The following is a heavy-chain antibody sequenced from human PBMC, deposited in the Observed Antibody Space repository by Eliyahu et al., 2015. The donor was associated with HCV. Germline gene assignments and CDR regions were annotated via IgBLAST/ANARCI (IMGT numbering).Heavy chain of an antibody. CDR2: IHYSGGT. J-gene: IGHJ5*02. V-gene: IGHV4-59*01. CDR1: GGSIXTYY. CDR3: ASGGGGIAVAGTGGWFDP. Sequence: QVQLQESGPGLVKPSETLSLTCTVSGGSIXTYYWSWIRQPPGKGLEWIGYIHYSGGTNYNPSLKSRVTIXVDTSKNQFSLNXTSVTAADTAVYYCASGGGGIAVAGTGGWFDPWGQGTLVTVSS. D-gene: IGHD6-19*01.